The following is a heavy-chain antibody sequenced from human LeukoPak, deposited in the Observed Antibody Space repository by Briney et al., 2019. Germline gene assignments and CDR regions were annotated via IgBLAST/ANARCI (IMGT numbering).Heavy chain of an antibody. CDR2: ISSSGSTI. J-gene: IGHJ4*02. D-gene: IGHD5-12*01. CDR3: ARDRRGIVATIAYFDY. CDR1: GFTFSDYY. Sequence: GGSLRLSCAASGFTFSDYYMSWIRQAPGKGLEWVSYISSSGSTIYYADSVKGRFTISRDNAKNSLYLQMNSLRAEDTVVYYCARDRRGIVATIAYFDYWGQGTLVTVSS. V-gene: IGHV3-11*01.